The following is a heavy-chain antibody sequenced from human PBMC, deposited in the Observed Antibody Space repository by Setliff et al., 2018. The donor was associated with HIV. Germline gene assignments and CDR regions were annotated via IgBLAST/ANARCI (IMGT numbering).Heavy chain of an antibody. J-gene: IGHJ6*03. CDR3: ARGLAVAGKSYYSYYYMDV. CDR2: MNPNSGNT. D-gene: IGHD6-19*01. V-gene: IGHV1-8*01. CDR1: GYTFTSYD. Sequence: ASVKVSCKASGYTFTSYDINWVRQATGQGLEWMGWMNPNSGNTGYAQKFQGRVTMTRNTSISTAYMELSGLRSEDTAVYYCARGLAVAGKSYYSYYYMDVWGKGTTVTVSS.